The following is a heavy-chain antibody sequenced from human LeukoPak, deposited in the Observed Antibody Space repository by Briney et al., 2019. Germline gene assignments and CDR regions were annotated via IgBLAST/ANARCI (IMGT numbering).Heavy chain of an antibody. J-gene: IGHJ3*02. CDR2: IYYSGSA. D-gene: IGHD6-13*01. V-gene: IGHV4-30-4*08. Sequence: SETLSLTCTVSGGSISSVNYFWSWVRQPPGEGLEWIGYIYYSGSAHYNPSLRSRVSISVDTSKNQFSLRLSSVTAADTAVYYCARVVIEPAGSDAFDIWGQGTMVTVSS. CDR3: ARVVIEPAGSDAFDI. CDR1: GGSISSVNYF.